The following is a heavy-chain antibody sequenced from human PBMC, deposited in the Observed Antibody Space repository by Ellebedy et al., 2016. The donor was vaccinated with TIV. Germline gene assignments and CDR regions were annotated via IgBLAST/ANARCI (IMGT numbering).Heavy chain of an antibody. CDR1: GGSISSYY. Sequence: PGGSLRLSCTVSGGSISSYYWSWIRQPPGKGLEWIGYIYDSGSTNYNPSLKSRVTISVDTSKNQFSLTLSSVTAADTAVYYCARLPMVRGEGWGYYFDYWGQGTLVTVSS. J-gene: IGHJ4*02. V-gene: IGHV4-59*08. D-gene: IGHD3-10*01. CDR3: ARLPMVRGEGWGYYFDY. CDR2: IYDSGST.